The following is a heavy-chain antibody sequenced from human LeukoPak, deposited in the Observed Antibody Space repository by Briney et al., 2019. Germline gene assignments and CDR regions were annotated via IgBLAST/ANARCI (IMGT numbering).Heavy chain of an antibody. D-gene: IGHD2-15*01. CDR1: GGSISSYY. Sequence: SETLSLTCTVSGGSISSYYWSWIRQPPGKGLEWIGYIYYSGSTNYDPSLKSRVTISVDTSKNQFSLKLNSVTAADTAIYYCTRGSRYCSSGSCYGWFDPWGQGTLVTVSS. CDR3: TRGSRYCSSGSCYGWFDP. J-gene: IGHJ5*02. CDR2: IYYSGST. V-gene: IGHV4-59*01.